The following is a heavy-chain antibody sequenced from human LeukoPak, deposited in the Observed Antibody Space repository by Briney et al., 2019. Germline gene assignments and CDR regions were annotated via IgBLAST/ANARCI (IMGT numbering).Heavy chain of an antibody. CDR1: GFAFSSYA. Sequence: PGGSLRLSCAASGFAFSSYAMSWVRQAPGKGLEWVSAISGSGGSTYYADAVKGRFTISRDNTKNSLYLQMTSLRAEDTAVYFCARTHIPQYDFWTASIWGQGTLVAVSS. J-gene: IGHJ4*02. CDR3: ARTHIPQYDFWTASI. V-gene: IGHV3-23*01. D-gene: IGHD3-3*01. CDR2: ISGSGGST.